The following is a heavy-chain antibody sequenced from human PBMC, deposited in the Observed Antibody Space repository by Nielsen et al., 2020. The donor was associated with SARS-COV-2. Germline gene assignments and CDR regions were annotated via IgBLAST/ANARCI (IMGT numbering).Heavy chain of an antibody. CDR1: GGSISTGSHY. V-gene: IGHV4-61*01. J-gene: IGHJ4*02. Sequence: SETLSLTCIVSGGSISTGSHYWSWIQQPPGKGLEWIGYIFYRGNTNYNPSLKSRVTISVDTSKNQFSLKVNSVTAADTAVYYCVRIDMATISVDYWGRGTLVTVSS. CDR3: VRIDMATISVDY. CDR2: IFYRGNT. D-gene: IGHD5-24*01.